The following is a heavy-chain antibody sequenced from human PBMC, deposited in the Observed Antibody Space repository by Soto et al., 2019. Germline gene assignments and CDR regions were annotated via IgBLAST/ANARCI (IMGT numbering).Heavy chain of an antibody. Sequence: QVQLVESGGGLVKPGGSLRLSCAASGFTFSDYYMNWIRQAPGKGLEWLSYSDGSSAYTNYADSVKCRFTISRDNAKNSLFLQLTSLRDEDTAVYCARAVGNYYGMDVWGQGTTVTVSS. CDR1: GFTFSDYY. J-gene: IGHJ6*02. CDR3: ARAVGNYYGMDV. D-gene: IGHD1-26*01. CDR2: SDGSSAYT. V-gene: IGHV3-11*06.